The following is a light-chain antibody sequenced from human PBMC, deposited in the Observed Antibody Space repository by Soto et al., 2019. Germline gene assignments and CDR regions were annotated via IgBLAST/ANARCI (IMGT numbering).Light chain of an antibody. CDR2: DAS. J-gene: IGKJ2*01. CDR1: QSISSW. V-gene: IGKV1-5*01. Sequence: IQMTQSPSTLSASVGDRVTITCRASQSISSWLAWYQQKPGKAPKLLIYDASSLESGVPSRFSGSGSGTEFTLTISSLXPDDFATYYCQQYNSYSLYTFGQGTKVDTK. CDR3: QQYNSYSLYT.